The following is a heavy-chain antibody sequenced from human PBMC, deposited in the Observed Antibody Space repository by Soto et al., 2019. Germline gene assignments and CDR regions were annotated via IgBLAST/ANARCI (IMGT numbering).Heavy chain of an antibody. V-gene: IGHV4-61*01. J-gene: IGHJ4*02. Sequence: SETLSLTCTVSGGSVSSGSYYWSWIRQPPGKGLEWIGYIYYSGSTNYNPSLKSRVTISVDTSKNQFSLKLSSVTAADTAVYYCARSDVVGATCIDYWGQGTLVTVSS. D-gene: IGHD1-26*01. CDR1: GGSVSSGSYY. CDR2: IYYSGST. CDR3: ARSDVVGATCIDY.